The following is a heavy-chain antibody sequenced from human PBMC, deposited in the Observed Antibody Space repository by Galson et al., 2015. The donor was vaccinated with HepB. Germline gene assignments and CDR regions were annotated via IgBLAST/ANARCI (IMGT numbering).Heavy chain of an antibody. CDR3: ARSERDIVVVPAALDY. D-gene: IGHD2-2*01. CDR1: GFTFSSYG. V-gene: IGHV3-33*01. CDR2: IWYDGSNK. Sequence: SLRLSCAASGFTFSSYGMHWVRQAPGKGLEWVAVIWYDGSNKYYADSVKGRFTISRDNSKNTLYLQMNSLRAEDTAVYYCARSERDIVVVPAALDYWGQGTLVTVSS. J-gene: IGHJ4*02.